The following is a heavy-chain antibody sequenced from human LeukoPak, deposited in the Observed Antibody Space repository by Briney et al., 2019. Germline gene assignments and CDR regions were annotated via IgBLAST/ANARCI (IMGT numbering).Heavy chain of an antibody. D-gene: IGHD3-10*01. J-gene: IGHJ4*02. Sequence: PSETLSLTCAVYGGSFSGYYWSWIRQPPGKGLEWIGYIYYSGSTNYNPSLKSRVTISVDTSKNQFSLKLSSVTAADTAVYYCARGPGPGYFDYWGQGTLVTVSS. CDR2: IYYSGST. CDR3: ARGPGPGYFDY. V-gene: IGHV4-59*01. CDR1: GGSFSGYY.